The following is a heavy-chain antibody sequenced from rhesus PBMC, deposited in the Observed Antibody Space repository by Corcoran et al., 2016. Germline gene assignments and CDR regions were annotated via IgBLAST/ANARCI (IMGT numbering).Heavy chain of an antibody. V-gene: IGHV4-143*01. CDR2: IAGYRATT. CDR1: GDSINGYYY. CDR3: ARQQSTGGDPYYFDF. J-gene: IGHJ4*01. D-gene: IGHD3-34*01. Sequence: QVQLQESGPGLVKPSETLSLTCTVSGDSINGYYYWSWIRPPPGKGMEWIGGIAGYRATTYYNPSLKSRVTISKDTSKNQFSLKLSSVTAADAAVYSCARQQSTGGDPYYFDFWGQGVLVTVSS.